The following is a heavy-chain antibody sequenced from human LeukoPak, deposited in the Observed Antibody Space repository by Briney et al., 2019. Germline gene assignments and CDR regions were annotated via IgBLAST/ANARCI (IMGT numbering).Heavy chain of an antibody. V-gene: IGHV1-46*01. CDR1: GYTFTSYY. CDR2: INPSGGST. Sequence: GASVKVSCKASGYTFTSYYMHWVRQAPGQGLEWMGIINPSGGSTSYAQKFQGRVTMTRDTSTSTVYMELSSLRSEDTAVYYCARSLDCSGGSCYSATWGFDYWGQGTLVTVSS. D-gene: IGHD2-15*01. J-gene: IGHJ4*02. CDR3: ARSLDCSGGSCYSATWGFDY.